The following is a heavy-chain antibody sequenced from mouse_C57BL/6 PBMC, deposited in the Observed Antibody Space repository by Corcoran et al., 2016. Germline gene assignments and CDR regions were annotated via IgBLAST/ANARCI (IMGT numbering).Heavy chain of an antibody. CDR3: ARSPHYDGSRLYAMDY. J-gene: IGHJ4*01. CDR1: GYTFTSYG. V-gene: IGHV1-81*01. CDR2: IYPRSGNT. Sequence: QVQLQQSGAELARPGASVKLSCKASGYTFTSYGISWVKQRTGQGLEWIGEIYPRSGNTYYNEKFKGKATLTADKSSSTAYMELRSLTSEDSAVYFCARSPHYDGSRLYAMDYWGQGTSVTVSS. D-gene: IGHD1-1*01.